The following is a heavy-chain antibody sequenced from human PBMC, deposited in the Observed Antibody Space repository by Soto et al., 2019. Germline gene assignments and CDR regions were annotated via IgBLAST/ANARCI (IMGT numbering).Heavy chain of an antibody. Sequence: SETLSLTCAVSGGSISSGGYSWSWIRQPPGKGLEWIGYIYHSGSTYYNPSLKSRVTISVDTSKTQFSLTLSSVTAADTAVYYCPPRPGKWLHFDYWGQGSLVTVSS. D-gene: IGHD3-22*01. CDR3: PPRPGKWLHFDY. CDR2: IYHSGST. V-gene: IGHV4-30-2*01. J-gene: IGHJ4*02. CDR1: GGSISSGGYS.